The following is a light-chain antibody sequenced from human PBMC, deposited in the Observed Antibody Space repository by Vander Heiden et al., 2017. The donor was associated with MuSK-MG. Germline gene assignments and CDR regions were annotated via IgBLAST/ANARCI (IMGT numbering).Light chain of an antibody. J-gene: IGLJ2*01. CDR1: KIGRKS. CDR3: QVWDSSSDVV. V-gene: IGLV3-21*04. Sequence: SYVPTQPPSVSLAPGKTARLTCGGNKIGRKSVHWYQQKQGQDPVGVIEYDNDRPSGIPDRFAGSNSGNKAIMNISRVEARDETSVDCQVWDSSSDVVFGGGTKLTVL. CDR2: YDN.